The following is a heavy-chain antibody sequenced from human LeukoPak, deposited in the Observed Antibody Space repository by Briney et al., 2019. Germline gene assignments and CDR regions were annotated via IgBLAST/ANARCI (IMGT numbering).Heavy chain of an antibody. Sequence: GGSLRLSCAASGFTFSSYSMNWVRQAPGKGLEWVSSISSSSSYIYYADSVKGRFTISRDNAKNSLYLQMNSLRAEDTAVYYCAREVSPYDFWSGYSWGQGTLVTVSS. CDR3: AREVSPYDFWSGYS. CDR2: ISSSSSYI. CDR1: GFTFSSYS. V-gene: IGHV3-21*01. D-gene: IGHD3-3*01. J-gene: IGHJ5*02.